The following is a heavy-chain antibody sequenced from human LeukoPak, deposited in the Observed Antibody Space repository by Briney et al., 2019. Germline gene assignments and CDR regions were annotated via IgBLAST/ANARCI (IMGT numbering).Heavy chain of an antibody. CDR1: GYTFTGYY. V-gene: IGHV1-2*02. Sequence: ASVKVSCKASGYTFTGYYMHWVRQAPGQGLEWMGWINPNSGGTNYAQNFQGRVTMIRDTSISTAYMELSRLRSDDTAVYYCERGVSGEYCSSTSCYTANWFDPWGQGTLVTVSS. D-gene: IGHD2-2*02. CDR3: ERGVSGEYCSSTSCYTANWFDP. J-gene: IGHJ5*02. CDR2: INPNSGGT.